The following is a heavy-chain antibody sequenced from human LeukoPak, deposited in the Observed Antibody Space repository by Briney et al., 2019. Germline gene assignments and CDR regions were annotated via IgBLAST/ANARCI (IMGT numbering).Heavy chain of an antibody. D-gene: IGHD4-17*01. Sequence: PGGSLRLSCAASGFTFSSYSMNWVRQAPGRGLEWVSSISSSSSYIYYADSVKGRFTISRDNAKNSLYLQMDSLRAEDTAVYYCARPEAYGDYGWGQGTLVTVSS. J-gene: IGHJ4*02. CDR3: ARPEAYGDYG. CDR2: ISSSSSYI. CDR1: GFTFSSYS. V-gene: IGHV3-21*01.